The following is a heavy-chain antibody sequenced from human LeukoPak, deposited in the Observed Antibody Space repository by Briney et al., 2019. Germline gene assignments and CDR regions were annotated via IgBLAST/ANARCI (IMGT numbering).Heavy chain of an antibody. CDR3: ARKEDDFWSGYYPEYFRH. CDR2: ISAYNGNT. J-gene: IGHJ1*01. V-gene: IGHV1-18*01. D-gene: IGHD3-3*01. CDR1: GYTFTSYG. Sequence: GASVKVSCKASGYTFTSYGISWVRQAPGQGLEWMGWISAYNGNTNYAQKLQGRVTMTTDTSTSTAYMELRSLRSDDTAVYYCARKEDDFWSGYYPEYFRHWGQGTLVTVPS.